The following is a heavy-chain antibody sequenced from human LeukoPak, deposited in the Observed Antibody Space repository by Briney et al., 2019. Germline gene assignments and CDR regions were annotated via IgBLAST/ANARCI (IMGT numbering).Heavy chain of an antibody. V-gene: IGHV4-59*01. Sequence: PSETLSLTCTVSGASISPYNWNWIRQPPGKGLEWIGYIYYSGSTNYNPSLKSRVTISVDTSKNQFSLQLSSVTAAVTAVYYCARGNTYGDYVGWYWFDPWGQGTLVTVSS. CDR3: ARGNTYGDYVGWYWFDP. D-gene: IGHD4-17*01. CDR1: GASISPYN. J-gene: IGHJ5*02. CDR2: IYYSGST.